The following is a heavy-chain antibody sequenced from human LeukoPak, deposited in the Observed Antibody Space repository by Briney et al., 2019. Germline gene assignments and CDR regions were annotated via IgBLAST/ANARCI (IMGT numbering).Heavy chain of an antibody. J-gene: IGHJ4*02. Sequence: SETLSLTCAVYGGSFSGYYCSWIRQPPGKGLEWIGEINHSGSTNYNPSLKSRVTISVDTSKNQFSLKLSSVTAADTAVYYCARGPPLFYSSSFHYWGQGTLVTVSS. D-gene: IGHD6-6*01. V-gene: IGHV4-34*01. CDR2: INHSGST. CDR3: ARGPPLFYSSSFHY. CDR1: GGSFSGYY.